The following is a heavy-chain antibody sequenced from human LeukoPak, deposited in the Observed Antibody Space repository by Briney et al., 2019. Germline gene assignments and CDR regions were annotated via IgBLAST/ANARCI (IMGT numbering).Heavy chain of an antibody. CDR3: AREDSSGWYELDY. CDR1: GYIFTGYY. CDR2: INPNSGGT. V-gene: IGHV1-2*02. D-gene: IGHD6-19*01. Sequence: GASVKVSCKASGYIFTGYYIHWVREAPGQGLEWMGWINPNSGGTNYAQRFQGRVAMTRDTSISTAYMELSRLRSDDTAVYYCAREDSSGWYELDYWGQGTLVTVSS. J-gene: IGHJ4*02.